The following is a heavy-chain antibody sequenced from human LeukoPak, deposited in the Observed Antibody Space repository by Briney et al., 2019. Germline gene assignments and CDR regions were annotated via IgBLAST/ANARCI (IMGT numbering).Heavy chain of an antibody. CDR3: ARGRAYYDSSGFFNF. CDR1: GGSISGYY. Sequence: SETLSLTCTVSGGSISGYYWNWIRQPAGKGLEWIGRMYTSGSTSYNPSLTSRATMSVDSSKNQFSLNLNSVTAADTAFYYCARGRAYYDSSGFFNFWGQGILVTVSS. J-gene: IGHJ4*02. V-gene: IGHV4-4*07. CDR2: MYTSGST. D-gene: IGHD3-22*01.